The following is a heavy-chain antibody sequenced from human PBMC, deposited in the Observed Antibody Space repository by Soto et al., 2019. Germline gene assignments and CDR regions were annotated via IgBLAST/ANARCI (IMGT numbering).Heavy chain of an antibody. D-gene: IGHD3-16*01. CDR2: IYWDDDK. Sequence: QITLKESGPTLVKPTQTLTLTCTFSGFSLSTSGVGVGWIRQPPGKALEWLALIYWDDDKRYSPSLKSRLTITKATSKNQVVLTMTNMDPVDTATYYCAHSSFGGNDYAEPYYYYYYMDVWGKGTTVTVSS. J-gene: IGHJ6*03. CDR1: GFSLSTSGVG. CDR3: AHSSFGGNDYAEPYYYYYYMDV. V-gene: IGHV2-5*02.